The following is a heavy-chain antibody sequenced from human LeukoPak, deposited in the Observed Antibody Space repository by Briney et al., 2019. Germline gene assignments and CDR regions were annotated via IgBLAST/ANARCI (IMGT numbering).Heavy chain of an antibody. CDR2: INPNSGDT. V-gene: IGHV1-2*02. CDR1: GYTFTGYY. Sequence: ASVKVSCKASGYTFTGYYMHWVRQAPGQGLEWMGWINPNSGDTNYAQKFQGRVTMTRGTSINTAYMELSRLRSDDTAMYYCARGDIVVIITPDFDYWGQGALVTVSS. D-gene: IGHD3-22*01. J-gene: IGHJ4*02. CDR3: ARGDIVVIITPDFDY.